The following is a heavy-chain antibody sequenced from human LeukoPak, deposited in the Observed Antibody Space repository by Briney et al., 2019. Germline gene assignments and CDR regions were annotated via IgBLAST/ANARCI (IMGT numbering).Heavy chain of an antibody. CDR3: ARDPWSGSSWYYYYYGMDV. CDR1: GFTFSSYV. CDR2: IWYDGSNK. D-gene: IGHD6-13*01. Sequence: PGGSLRLSCAASGFTFSSYVMHWVRQAPGKGLEWVAVIWYDGSNKYYADSVKGRFTISRDNSKNTLYLQMNSLRAEDTAVYYCARDPWSGSSWYYYYYGMDVWGQGTTVTVSS. J-gene: IGHJ6*02. V-gene: IGHV3-33*01.